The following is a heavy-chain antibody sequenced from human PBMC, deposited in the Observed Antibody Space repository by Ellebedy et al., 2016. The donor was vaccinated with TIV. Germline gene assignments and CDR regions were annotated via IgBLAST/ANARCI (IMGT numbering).Heavy chain of an antibody. Sequence: ASVKVSCKASGGTFSSYAISWVRQAPGQGLEWMGGMIPVFGTANYAQKFQGRVTITADKSTSTAYMELSSLRSEDTAVYYCARDAQGTMVRGRYYYAMDVWGQGTTVTVSS. D-gene: IGHD3-10*01. CDR1: GGTFSSYA. CDR3: ARDAQGTMVRGRYYYAMDV. J-gene: IGHJ6*02. CDR2: MIPVFGTA. V-gene: IGHV1-69*06.